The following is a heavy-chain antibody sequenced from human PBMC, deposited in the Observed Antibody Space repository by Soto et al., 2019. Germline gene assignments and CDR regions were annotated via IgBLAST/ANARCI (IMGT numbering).Heavy chain of an antibody. CDR3: AREGPRSYYYYGMDV. V-gene: IGHV1-18*01. J-gene: IGHJ6*02. CDR2: ISGYNGNT. CDR1: GYTFSMSG. Sequence: QVQLVQSGAEVKKPGASVKVSCKSSGYTFSMSGISWVRQAPGQGLEWMGWISGYNGNTNYEQKLQDRVTMTTYTSTNTAYMELRSLRSDDTAVYYCAREGPRSYYYYGMDVWGQGTTVTVSS.